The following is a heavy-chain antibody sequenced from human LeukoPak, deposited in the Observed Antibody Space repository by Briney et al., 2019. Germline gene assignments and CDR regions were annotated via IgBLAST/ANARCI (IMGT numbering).Heavy chain of an antibody. CDR2: INPNTCGT. CDR3: ARVSLTAQYLLDY. J-gene: IGHJ4*02. D-gene: IGHD2/OR15-2a*01. V-gene: IGHV1-2*02. CDR1: GYTFTAYY. Sequence: ASVKVSCKASGYTFTAYYVYWVRQAPAQGLEWMGWINPNTCGTNYAQKFQGRVTMTRDTSISTAYMELSRLTSDDTAVYYCARVSLTAQYLLDYWGQGTLVPVS.